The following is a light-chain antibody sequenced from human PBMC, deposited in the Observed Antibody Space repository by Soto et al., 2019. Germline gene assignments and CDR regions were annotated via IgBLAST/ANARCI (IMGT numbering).Light chain of an antibody. V-gene: IGLV2-11*01. Sequence: QSALTQPRSVSGSPGQSVTISCSGPSRDFGADNHVAWYQQYPDKAPEVMIYDVSQRPSGVPARFSDSKSGNTASLTISGLQAEDEADYYCCSYGGSVIFGGGTKVTVL. CDR2: DVS. CDR1: SRDFGADNH. J-gene: IGLJ2*01. CDR3: CSYGGSVI.